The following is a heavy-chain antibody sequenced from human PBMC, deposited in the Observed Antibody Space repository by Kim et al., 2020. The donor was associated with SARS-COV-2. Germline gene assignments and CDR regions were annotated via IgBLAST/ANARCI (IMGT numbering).Heavy chain of an antibody. D-gene: IGHD3-22*01. CDR2: IYNSGGT. V-gene: IGHV4-59*13. Sequence: SETLSLTCTVSGGSISSYHWSWIRQPPGKGLEWIGYIYNSGGTNYNPSLKSRVTISVETSKNQFSLKLRSVTAADTAVYYCTRRSLGNYDSSGYYSAFDYWGQGTLVTVSS. J-gene: IGHJ4*02. CDR3: TRRSLGNYDSSGYYSAFDY. CDR1: GGSISSYH.